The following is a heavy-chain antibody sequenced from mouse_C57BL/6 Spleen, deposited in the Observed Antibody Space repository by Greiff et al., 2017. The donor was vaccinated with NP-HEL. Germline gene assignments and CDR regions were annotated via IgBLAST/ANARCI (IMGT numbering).Heavy chain of an antibody. CDR2: INPSRGYT. D-gene: IGHD3-3*01. Sequence: QVHVKQSGAELARPGASVKMSCKASGYTFPRYTMHWGKQRPGQGLEWIGSINPSRGYTKYNQKFKDKATLTADKSSSTAYMQLSSLTSEDSAVYYCAREVGWGLDYWGQGTTLTVSS. J-gene: IGHJ2*01. CDR1: GYTFPRYT. CDR3: AREVGWGLDY. V-gene: IGHV1-4*01.